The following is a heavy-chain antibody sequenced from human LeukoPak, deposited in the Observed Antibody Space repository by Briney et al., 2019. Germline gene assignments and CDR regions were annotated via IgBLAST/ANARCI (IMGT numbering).Heavy chain of an antibody. V-gene: IGHV3-23*01. J-gene: IGHJ4*02. Sequence: GGSLRLSCAASGITFSSNAMNWVRQAPGKGLDWVSSIDAACTNTYYADSVKGRFIASRDNSKETLYLQMDSLRADDRAVYYCARGAGGDDYWGQGTLVTVSS. CDR1: GITFSSNA. D-gene: IGHD2-21*02. CDR2: IDAACTNT. CDR3: ARGAGGDDY.